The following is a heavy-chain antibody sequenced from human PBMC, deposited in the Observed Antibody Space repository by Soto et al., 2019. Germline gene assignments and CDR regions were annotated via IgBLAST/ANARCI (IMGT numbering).Heavy chain of an antibody. CDR1: GYTFTSYD. V-gene: IGHV1-8*01. CDR3: ARGLEGDSDGLDSRDV. CDR2: MTPNSGNT. Sequence: QVQLVQSGAEVKKPGASVKVSCKASGYTFTSYDINWVRQATGQGLEWRGWMTPNSGNTGYAQKFQGRVTMTRNTPRSTAYTERSSRRSEDTAVEYSARGLEGDSDGLDSRDVWGKGTTVTVSS. J-gene: IGHJ6*03. D-gene: IGHD1-1*01.